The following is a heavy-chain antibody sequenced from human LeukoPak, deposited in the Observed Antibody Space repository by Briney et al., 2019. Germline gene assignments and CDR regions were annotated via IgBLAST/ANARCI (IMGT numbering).Heavy chain of an antibody. V-gene: IGHV4-61*05. D-gene: IGHD4-23*01. J-gene: IGHJ4*02. CDR3: ARFTVVRGYFDY. CDR1: GGSISSSSYY. Sequence: SETLSLTCTVSGGSISSSSYYWDWIRQPPGKGLEWIGYIYYSGSTNYNPSLKSRVTISVDTSKNQFSLKLGSVTAADTAVYYCARFTVVRGYFDYWGQGTLVTVSS. CDR2: IYYSGST.